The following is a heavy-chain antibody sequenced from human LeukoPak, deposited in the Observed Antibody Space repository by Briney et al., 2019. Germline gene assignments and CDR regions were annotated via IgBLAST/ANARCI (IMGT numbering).Heavy chain of an antibody. CDR2: ITPIFGPA. D-gene: IGHD6-13*01. J-gene: IGHJ3*02. CDR1: GDSIHRYA. V-gene: IGHV1-69*06. Sequence: SVKVSCKSSGDSIHRYAISWVRQAPGQGLEWGGGITPIFGPANYGQKFHGRVTITADKSTNTAYMELTNLTSEDTAVYYCARGYSPYDDASDIWGQGTMLTVSS. CDR3: ARGYSPYDDASDI.